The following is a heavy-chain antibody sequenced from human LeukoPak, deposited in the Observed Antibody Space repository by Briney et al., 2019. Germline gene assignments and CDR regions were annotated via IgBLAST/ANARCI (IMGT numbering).Heavy chain of an antibody. CDR1: GYTFTGYY. Sequence: ASVKVSCKASGYTFTGYYMHWVRQAPGQGLEWMGWINPNSGGTNYAQKFQGRVTMTRDTSISTAYMELSRLRSDDTAVYYCARAKRLRLGELSSHEDYWGQGTLVTVSS. J-gene: IGHJ4*02. V-gene: IGHV1-2*02. D-gene: IGHD3-16*02. CDR2: INPNSGGT. CDR3: ARAKRLRLGELSSHEDY.